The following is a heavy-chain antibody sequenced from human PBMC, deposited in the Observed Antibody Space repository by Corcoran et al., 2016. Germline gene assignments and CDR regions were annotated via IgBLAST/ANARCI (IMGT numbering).Heavy chain of an antibody. D-gene: IGHD3-3*01. V-gene: IGHV4-39*07. Sequence: QLQLQESGPGLVKPSETLSLTCTVSGGSISSSRYYWGWIRQPPGKGLEWIGSIYYSGSTYYNPSLKSRVTISVDTSKNQFSLKLSSVTAADTADYYCARGEWLAFDYWGQGTLVTVSS. CDR2: IYYSGST. CDR1: GGSISSSRYY. J-gene: IGHJ4*02. CDR3: ARGEWLAFDY.